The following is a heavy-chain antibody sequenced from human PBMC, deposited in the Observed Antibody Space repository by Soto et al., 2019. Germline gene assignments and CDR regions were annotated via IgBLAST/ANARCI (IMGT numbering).Heavy chain of an antibody. V-gene: IGHV3-21*01. D-gene: IGHD4-17*01. CDR2: ISTTSSYT. J-gene: IGHJ6*02. Sequence: PGGSLRLSCAASGFTFSGYSMNWVRQAPGKGLEWVSCISTTSSYTYYADSVRGRFTISRDNAKNSLYLQLNSLRAEDTAVYYCARKGYGEYGGMDVWGQGTTVTVSS. CDR3: ARKGYGEYGGMDV. CDR1: GFTFSGYS.